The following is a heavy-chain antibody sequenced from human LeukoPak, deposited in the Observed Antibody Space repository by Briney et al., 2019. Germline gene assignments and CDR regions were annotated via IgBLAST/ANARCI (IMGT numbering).Heavy chain of an antibody. CDR1: GYTRTELS. CDR2: FDSEDGET. CDR3: ASLGGVPAAIGY. D-gene: IGHD2-2*01. J-gene: IGHJ4*02. V-gene: IGHV1-24*01. Sequence: ASVKVSCKVSGYTRTELSMHWVRQAPGKGLEWMGGFDSEDGETIYAQKFQGRVTMTEDTSTDTAYMELSSLRSEDTAVYYCASLGGVPAAIGYWGQGTLVTVSS.